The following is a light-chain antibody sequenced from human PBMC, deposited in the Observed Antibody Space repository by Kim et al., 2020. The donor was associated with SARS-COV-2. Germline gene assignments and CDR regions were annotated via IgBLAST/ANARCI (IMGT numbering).Light chain of an antibody. V-gene: IGLV3-19*01. CDR2: GKN. J-gene: IGLJ2*01. CDR3: NSRESSGVV. CDR1: SLRNYS. Sequence: VALGKTVKNTCRGDSLRNYSASWYQQKPGQAPILVFYGKNNRPSGIPHRFSGSSSRDTATLTTTGTQAEDEAAYYCNSRESSGVVFGGGTKVTVL.